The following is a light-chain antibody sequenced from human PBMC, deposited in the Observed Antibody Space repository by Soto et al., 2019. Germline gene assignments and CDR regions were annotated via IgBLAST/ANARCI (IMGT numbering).Light chain of an antibody. Sequence: QSALTQPASVSGSPGQSITISCTGTSSDVGSYNLVSWYQQHPGQAPKLMIYEGSKRPSGVSTRFSRSKTGNTASLPISGGHAEDEADYYCCSYAGSSTYVFGTGTKLTVL. CDR3: CSYAGSSTYV. CDR1: SSDVGSYNL. J-gene: IGLJ1*01. V-gene: IGLV2-23*01. CDR2: EGS.